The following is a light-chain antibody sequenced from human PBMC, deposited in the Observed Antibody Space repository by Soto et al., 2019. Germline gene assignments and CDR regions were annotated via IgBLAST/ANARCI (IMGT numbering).Light chain of an antibody. CDR2: DTS. Sequence: QAVVTQEPSLTVSPGGTVTLTCASNTGAVTNGHYPYWFQQKPGQAPRTLIYDTSNKHSWTPARFSGSLLGGKPVLTLSGAQPEDEADYFCLISFGGARRVFGGGTKLTVL. J-gene: IGLJ2*01. CDR1: TGAVTNGHY. V-gene: IGLV7-46*01. CDR3: LISFGGARRV.